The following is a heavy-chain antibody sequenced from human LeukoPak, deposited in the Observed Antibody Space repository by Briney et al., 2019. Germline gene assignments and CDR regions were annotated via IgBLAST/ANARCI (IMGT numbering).Heavy chain of an antibody. CDR1: GYIFISYG. CDR2: ISAYNGNT. J-gene: IGHJ5*02. V-gene: IGHV1-18*01. CDR3: ARVDFGNSVDWFDP. D-gene: IGHD4-23*01. Sequence: ASVKVSCKASGYIFISYGISWVRQAPGQGLERKGWISAYNGNTNYAQKFQGRVTMTTDTSTSPTYMELRSLRSDDTAVYYCARVDFGNSVDWFDPWGQGTLVTVSS.